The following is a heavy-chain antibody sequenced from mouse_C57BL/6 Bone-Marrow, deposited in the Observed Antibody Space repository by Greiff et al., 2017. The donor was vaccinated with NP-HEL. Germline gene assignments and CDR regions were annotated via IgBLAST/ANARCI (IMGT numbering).Heavy chain of an antibody. D-gene: IGHD1-1*01. CDR2: INPYNGGT. J-gene: IGHJ2*01. Sequence: VQLQQSGPVLVKPGASVKMSCKASGYTFTDYYMNWVKQSHGKSLEWIGVINPYNGGTSYNQKFEGKATLTVDKSSSTAYMELNSLTSEDSAVYYCARSTTVDYFDYWGQGTTLTVSS. CDR3: ARSTTVDYFDY. V-gene: IGHV1-19*01. CDR1: GYTFTDYY.